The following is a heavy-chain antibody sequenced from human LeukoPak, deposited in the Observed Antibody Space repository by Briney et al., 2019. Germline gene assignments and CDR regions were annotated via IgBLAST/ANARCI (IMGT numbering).Heavy chain of an antibody. CDR2: ISGSGGST. CDR1: GFTFSSYA. CDR3: AKEEGYCSGDTCAFDY. D-gene: IGHD2-15*01. V-gene: IGHV3-23*01. J-gene: IGHJ4*02. Sequence: GGSLRLSCAASGFTFSSYAMNWVRQAPGKGLEWVSRISGSGGSTYYADSVKGRFTISRDNSKNTLYLQMNSLRAEDTAVFSCAKEEGYCSGDTCAFDYWGQGTPVTVSS.